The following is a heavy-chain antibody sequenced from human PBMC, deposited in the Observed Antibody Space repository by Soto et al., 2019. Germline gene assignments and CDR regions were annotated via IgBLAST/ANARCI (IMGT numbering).Heavy chain of an antibody. CDR3: TTRRVWTAVDAFDY. CDR1: GFTFSESA. V-gene: IGHV3-73*02. Sequence: ELQLVESGGGLVQPGGSLKLSCAASGFTFSESAMHWVRQASGKGLEWVGRIRNKDNNYATAYTASVKGRFTISRDDSKNTVYLQMHSLKIDDTAVYYCTTRRVWTAVDAFDYWGLGTLVTVSS. CDR2: IRNKDNNYAT. D-gene: IGHD5-18*01. J-gene: IGHJ4*02.